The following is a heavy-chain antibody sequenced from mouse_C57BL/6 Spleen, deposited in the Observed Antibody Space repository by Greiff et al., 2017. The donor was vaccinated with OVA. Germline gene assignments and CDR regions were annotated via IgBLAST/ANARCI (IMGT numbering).Heavy chain of an antibody. CDR2: INPNNGGT. Sequence: EVQLQQSGPELVKPGASVKISCKASGYTFTDYYMNWVKQSHGKSLEWIGDINPNNGGTSYNQKFKGKATLTVDKSSSTAYMELRSLTSEDSAVYYCARWGEGGDYWGQGTTLTVSS. CDR3: ARWGEGGDY. V-gene: IGHV1-26*01. J-gene: IGHJ2*01. CDR1: GYTFTDYY.